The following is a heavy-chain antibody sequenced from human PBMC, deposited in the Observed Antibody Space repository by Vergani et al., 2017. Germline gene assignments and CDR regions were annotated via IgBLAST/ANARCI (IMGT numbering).Heavy chain of an antibody. CDR1: GFTFGSYS. V-gene: IGHV3-21*01. CDR2: ISSSSSYR. D-gene: IGHD1-26*01. J-gene: IGHJ4*02. Sequence: EVQLVESGGGLVKPGGSLRLSCVASGFTFGSYSMNWVRQAPGKGLEWVSFISSSSSYRYYADSVKGRFTISRDNGEYSLLLQMNSLRVEDTAVYYCARGIVGGLEFDNWGQGTLVTVSS. CDR3: ARGIVGGLEFDN.